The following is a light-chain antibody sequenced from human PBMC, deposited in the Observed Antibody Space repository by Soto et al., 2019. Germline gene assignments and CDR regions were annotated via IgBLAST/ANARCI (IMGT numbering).Light chain of an antibody. CDR3: QQYIDNWT. Sequence: DIQMTQSPSTLSASVGDRVTITCRASQSISSWLAWYQQKPGTAPKLLIYKASTLQTGVPSRFSGSGSGTEFTLTISSLQPDDFATYYCQQYIDNWTFGQGTKVEIK. J-gene: IGKJ1*01. CDR1: QSISSW. CDR2: KAS. V-gene: IGKV1-5*03.